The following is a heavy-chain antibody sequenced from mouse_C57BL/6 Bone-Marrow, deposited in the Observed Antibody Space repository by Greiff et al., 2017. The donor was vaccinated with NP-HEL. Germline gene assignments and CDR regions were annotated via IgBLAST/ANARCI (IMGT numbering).Heavy chain of an antibody. Sequence: DVKLVESGGGLVKPGGSLKLSCAASGFTFSSYGMSWVRQTPDKRLEWVATISDGGSYTYYPDSVQGRFTISRDTAKNTLYLQMSSLKSEDTAMYDMASPDEYVDAWFAYGGRGTRVTVSA. D-gene: IGHD6-2*01. V-gene: IGHV5-6*03. CDR2: ISDGGSYT. CDR1: GFTFSSYG. J-gene: IGHJ3*01. CDR3: ASPDEYVDAWFAY.